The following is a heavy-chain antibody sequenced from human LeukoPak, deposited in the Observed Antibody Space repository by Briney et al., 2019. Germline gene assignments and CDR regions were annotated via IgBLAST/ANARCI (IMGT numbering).Heavy chain of an antibody. J-gene: IGHJ6*03. Sequence: GGSLRLSCAASGFASGFTFSDYAVSWVRQAPGKGPEWVASVNGRGATTYYADSVRGRFTISRDNSRNTVYLQMISLGADDTAVYFCAKAPATGEGYYFYYMDVWGKGTTVTVSS. V-gene: IGHV3-23*01. CDR1: GFTFSDYA. CDR2: VNGRGATT. D-gene: IGHD7-27*01. CDR3: AKAPATGEGYYFYYMDV.